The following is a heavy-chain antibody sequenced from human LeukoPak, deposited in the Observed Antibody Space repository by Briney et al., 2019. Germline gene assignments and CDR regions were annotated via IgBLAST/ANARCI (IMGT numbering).Heavy chain of an antibody. V-gene: IGHV3-30*04. CDR1: GFTFSSYA. CDR3: ARDNGDYYGSAWFDP. Sequence: GRSLRLSCAASGFTFSSYAMHWVRQAPGKGLEWVAVISCDGSNKYYADSVKGRFTISRDNSKNTLYLQMNSLRAEDTAVYYCARDNGDYYGSAWFDPWGQGTLVTVSS. CDR2: ISCDGSNK. J-gene: IGHJ5*02. D-gene: IGHD3-10*01.